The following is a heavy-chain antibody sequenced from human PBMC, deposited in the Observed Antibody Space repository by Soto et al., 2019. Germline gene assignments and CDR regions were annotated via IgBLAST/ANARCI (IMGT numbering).Heavy chain of an antibody. J-gene: IGHJ6*02. CDR3: ARANYDFWSGYYLETYYYGMDV. CDR2: IYTSGST. D-gene: IGHD3-3*01. Sequence: QVQLQESGPGLVKPSETLSLTCTVSGGSISSYYWSWIRQPAGKGLEWIGRIYTSGSTNYNPSLKSRVTMSVATSKNQFSLKLSSVTAADTAVYYCARANYDFWSGYYLETYYYGMDVWGQGTTVTVSS. V-gene: IGHV4-4*07. CDR1: GGSISSYY.